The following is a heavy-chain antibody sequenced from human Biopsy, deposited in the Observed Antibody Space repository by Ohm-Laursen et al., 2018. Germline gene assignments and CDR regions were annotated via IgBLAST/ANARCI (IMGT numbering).Heavy chain of an antibody. V-gene: IGHV4-59*01. CDR1: GGSISSYQ. Sequence: VTLSLTCTVSGGSISSYQWTWIRQPPGKGLEWIGYLYNTGSTNYNPSLKSRVTISVDTSKNQFSLKLRSVTAADTAVYYCAREAAIIDPRTRAFDYWGQGTLVTVSS. D-gene: IGHD6-25*01. CDR3: AREAAIIDPRTRAFDY. CDR2: LYNTGST. J-gene: IGHJ4*02.